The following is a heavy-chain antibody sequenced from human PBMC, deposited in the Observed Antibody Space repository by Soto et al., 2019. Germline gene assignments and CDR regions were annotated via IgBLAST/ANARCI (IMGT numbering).Heavy chain of an antibody. CDR2: ISYDGSNK. CDR3: ARDLRPYYFYGMDV. J-gene: IGHJ6*02. CDR1: GFTFSSYA. V-gene: IGHV3-30-3*01. Sequence: QVQLVESGGGVVQPGRSLRLPCAASGFTFSSYAMHWVRQAPGKGLEWVAVISYDGSNKYYADSVKGRFTISRDNSKNAVYLQMNSLRAEDTAVYYCARDLRPYYFYGMDVWGQGTTVTVSS.